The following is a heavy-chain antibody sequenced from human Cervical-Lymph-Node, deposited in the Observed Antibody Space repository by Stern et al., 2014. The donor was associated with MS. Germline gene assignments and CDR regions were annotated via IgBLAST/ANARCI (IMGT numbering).Heavy chain of an antibody. J-gene: IGHJ4*02. D-gene: IGHD2-2*01. CDR2: ITSRSVYT. V-gene: IGHV3-21*01. CDR1: GFTFSLYS. Sequence: EVQLVESGGGLVKPGGSLRLSCAASGFTFSLYSMNWVRQAPGKGLEWVSSITSRSVYTYYADSLKGRFTVSRDDVKNSLYLQMNSLTVEDTAVYYCAREVPGAMGFWGQGTLVTVSS. CDR3: AREVPGAMGF.